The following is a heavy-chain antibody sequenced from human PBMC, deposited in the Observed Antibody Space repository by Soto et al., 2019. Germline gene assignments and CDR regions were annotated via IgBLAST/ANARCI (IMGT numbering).Heavy chain of an antibody. V-gene: IGHV3-21*01. D-gene: IGHD3-10*01. Sequence: GGSLRLSCAASGFTFSSYSMNWVRQAPGKGLEWVSSISSSSSYIYYADSVKGRFTISRDNAKNSLYLQMNSLRAEDTAVYYCSRDQASLGVLWFGESPQTKYYYYGMDVWGQGTTVTVSS. CDR1: GFTFSSYS. J-gene: IGHJ6*02. CDR3: SRDQASLGVLWFGESPQTKYYYYGMDV. CDR2: ISSSSSYI.